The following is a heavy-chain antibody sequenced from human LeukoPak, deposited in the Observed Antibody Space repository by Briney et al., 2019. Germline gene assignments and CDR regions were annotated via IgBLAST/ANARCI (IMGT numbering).Heavy chain of an antibody. V-gene: IGHV3-7*01. D-gene: IGHD3-10*01. CDR3: ARLTMVRGVRYYGMDV. CDR2: IKEDGSEK. CDR1: GFTFSFYW. J-gene: IGHJ6*02. Sequence: GGSLRLSCAASGFTFSFYWMSWVRQAPGKGLEWVANIKEDGSEKDYVDSVKGRFTISRDNARNSLYLQMNSLRAEDTAVYYCARLTMVRGVRYYGMDVWGQGTTVTVSS.